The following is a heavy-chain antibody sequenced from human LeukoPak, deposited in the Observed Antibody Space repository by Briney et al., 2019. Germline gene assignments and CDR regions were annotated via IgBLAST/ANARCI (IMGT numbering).Heavy chain of an antibody. V-gene: IGHV1-2*04. Sequence: ASVKVSCKASGYTFTGYYMHWVRQAPGQGLEWMGWINPNSGGTNYAQKFQGWVTMTRDTSISTAYMELSRLRSDDTAVYYCARGPSNWNPLADWSDPWGQGTLVTVSS. J-gene: IGHJ5*02. CDR2: INPNSGGT. D-gene: IGHD1-20*01. CDR3: ARGPSNWNPLADWSDP. CDR1: GYTFTGYY.